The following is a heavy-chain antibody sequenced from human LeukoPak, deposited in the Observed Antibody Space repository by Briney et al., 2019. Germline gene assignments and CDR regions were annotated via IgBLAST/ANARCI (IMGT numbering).Heavy chain of an antibody. J-gene: IGHJ4*02. D-gene: IGHD1-26*01. CDR1: GGSISSSSYY. V-gene: IGHV4-39*07. CDR2: IYYSGST. Sequence: SLETLSLTCTVSGGSISSSSYYWGWIRQPPGKGLEWIGSIYYSGSTYYNPSLKSRVTISVDTSKNQFSLKLSSVTAADTAVYYCARVPFPSIVGAVSFDYWGQGTLVTVSS. CDR3: ARVPFPSIVGAVSFDY.